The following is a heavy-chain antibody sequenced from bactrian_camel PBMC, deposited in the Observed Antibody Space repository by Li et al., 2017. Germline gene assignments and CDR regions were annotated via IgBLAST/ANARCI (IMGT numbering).Heavy chain of an antibody. CDR2: VVSRGRAT. Sequence: HVQLVESGGGSVQAGGSLRLSCAVSGYSYSGNCMGWFRQAPGKEREGVAAVVSRGRATYYADSVKGRFTISQDNRANIMFLQMNTLKPEDTALYYCAAKDGTRTCGGTWFHPNEWDYWGQGTQVTVS. J-gene: IGHJ4*01. CDR1: GYSYSGNC. V-gene: IGHV3S1*01. CDR3: AAKDGTRTCGGTWFHPNEWDY. D-gene: IGHD6*01.